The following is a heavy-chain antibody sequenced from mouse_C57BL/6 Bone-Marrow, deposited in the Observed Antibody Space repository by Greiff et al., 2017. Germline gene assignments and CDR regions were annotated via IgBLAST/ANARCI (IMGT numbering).Heavy chain of an antibody. J-gene: IGHJ4*01. CDR3: ASGAQAMDY. CDR1: GFTFSDYG. CDR2: ISSGSSTI. Sequence: EVLLVESGGGLVKPGGSLKLSCAASGFTFSDYGMHWVRQAPEKGLEWVAYISSGSSTIYYADTVKGRVTISRDKAKNTMFLQMTRLRSEETAMYYCASGAQAMDYWGQGTSVTVSS. D-gene: IGHD1-1*02. V-gene: IGHV5-17*01.